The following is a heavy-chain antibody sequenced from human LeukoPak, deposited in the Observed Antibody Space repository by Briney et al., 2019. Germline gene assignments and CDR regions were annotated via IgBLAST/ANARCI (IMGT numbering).Heavy chain of an antibody. CDR3: ARHFSGWYDLAPIGAFDI. Sequence: PSETLSLTCTVSGGSISSYYWSWIRQPPGKGLEWIGYIYYSGSTNYNPSLKSRVTISVDTSKNQFSLKLSSVTAADTAVYYCARHFSGWYDLAPIGAFDIWGQGTMVTVSS. V-gene: IGHV4-59*08. CDR2: IYYSGST. J-gene: IGHJ3*02. D-gene: IGHD6-19*01. CDR1: GGSISSYY.